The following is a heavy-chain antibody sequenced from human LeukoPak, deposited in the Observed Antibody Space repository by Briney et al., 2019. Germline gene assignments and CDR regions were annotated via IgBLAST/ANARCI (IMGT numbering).Heavy chain of an antibody. Sequence: GGSLRLSCAASGFTFSSYSMNWVRQAPGKGLEWVSSISSSSSYIYYADSVKGRFTISRDNAKNSLYLQMNSMRAEDTAVSYCARRWGYSYGFTGEYYFDYWGQGTLVTVSS. D-gene: IGHD5-18*01. J-gene: IGHJ4*02. V-gene: IGHV3-21*01. CDR2: ISSSSSYI. CDR3: ARRWGYSYGFTGEYYFDY. CDR1: GFTFSSYS.